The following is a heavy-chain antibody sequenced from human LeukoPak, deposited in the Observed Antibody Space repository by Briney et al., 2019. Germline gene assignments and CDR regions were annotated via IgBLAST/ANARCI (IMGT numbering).Heavy chain of an antibody. V-gene: IGHV1-3*01. J-gene: IGHJ4*02. D-gene: IGHD1-26*01. CDR2: INAGNGNT. Sequence: ASVKVSCKASGYTFTSYAMHWVRQAPGQRLEWMGWINAGNGNTKYSQKFQGRVTMTTDTSTSTAYMELRSLRSDDTAVYYCARDGKVGATSGDYWGQGTLVTVSS. CDR1: GYTFTSYA. CDR3: ARDGKVGATSGDY.